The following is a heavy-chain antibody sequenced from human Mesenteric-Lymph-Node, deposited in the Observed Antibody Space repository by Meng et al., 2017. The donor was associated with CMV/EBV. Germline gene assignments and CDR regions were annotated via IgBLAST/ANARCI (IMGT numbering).Heavy chain of an antibody. Sequence: GESLKISCAASGFTFSSYSMNWVRQAPGKGLEWVSSISSSSSYIYYADSVKGRFTISRDNAKNSLYLQMNSLRAEDTAVYYCARVRRYCSSTTCFPRDVYYYYAVDVWGQGTTVTVSS. CDR2: ISSSSSYI. V-gene: IGHV3-21*01. D-gene: IGHD2-2*01. J-gene: IGHJ6*02. CDR3: ARVRRYCSSTTCFPRDVYYYYAVDV. CDR1: GFTFSSYS.